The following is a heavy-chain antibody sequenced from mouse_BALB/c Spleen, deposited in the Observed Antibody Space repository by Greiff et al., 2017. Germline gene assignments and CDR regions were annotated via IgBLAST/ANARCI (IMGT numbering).Heavy chain of an antibody. CDR3: AREGHQLGRFAY. CDR1: GYAFTNYL. CDR2: INPGSGGT. D-gene: IGHD4-1*02. Sequence: VKLMESGAELVRPGTSVKVSCKASGYAFTNYLIEWVKQRPGQGLEWIGVINPGSGGTNYNEKFKGKATLTVDKSSSTAYMQLSSLTSDDSAVYFCAREGHQLGRFAYWGQGTLVTVSA. V-gene: IGHV1-54*01. J-gene: IGHJ3*01.